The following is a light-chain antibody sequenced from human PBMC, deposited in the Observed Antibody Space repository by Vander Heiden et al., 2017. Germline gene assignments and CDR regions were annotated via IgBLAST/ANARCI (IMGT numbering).Light chain of an antibody. J-gene: IGKJ4*01. Sequence: DLHVPPSPSSLSSSLGARGTLTLQASQDNSNYLKWYQQKPGKAPKLLIYDASNLETGVPSRFSGSGSGTDFTFTISSLQAEDIATYYCQQYDNLPLTFGGGTKVEIK. CDR2: DAS. V-gene: IGKV1-33*01. CDR1: QDNSNY. CDR3: QQYDNLPLT.